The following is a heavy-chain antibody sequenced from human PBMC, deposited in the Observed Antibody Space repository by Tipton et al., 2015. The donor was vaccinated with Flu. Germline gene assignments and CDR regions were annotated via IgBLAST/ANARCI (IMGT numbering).Heavy chain of an antibody. CDR3: ATLGNSGTDGFDI. CDR1: GFTVSSKY. V-gene: IGHV3-66*02. CDR2: IYRGGTT. J-gene: IGHJ3*02. Sequence: SLRLSCAASGFTVSSKYMGWVRLAPGKGLQWVSVIYRGGTTYVADSVKGRCTISRDNSKNTLYLQWNSLTTEDTAVYYCATLGNSGTDGFDIWGQGTMVTISS. D-gene: IGHD5-12*01.